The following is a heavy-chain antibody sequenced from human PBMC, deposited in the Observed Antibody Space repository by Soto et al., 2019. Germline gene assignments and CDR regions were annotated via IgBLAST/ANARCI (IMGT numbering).Heavy chain of an antibody. V-gene: IGHV1-18*01. CDR3: ARVGLDIVATIHFDY. Sequence: ASVKVSCKASGYTFTSYGMSWVRQAPGQGLEWMGWISAYNGNTNYAQKLQGRVTMTTDTSTSTAYMELRSLRSDDTAVYYCARVGLDIVATIHFDYWGQGTLVTVSS. CDR2: ISAYNGNT. CDR1: GYTFTSYG. D-gene: IGHD5-12*01. J-gene: IGHJ4*02.